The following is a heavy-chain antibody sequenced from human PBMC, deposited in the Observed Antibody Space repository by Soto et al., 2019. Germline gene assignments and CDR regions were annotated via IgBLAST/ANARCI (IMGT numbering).Heavy chain of an antibody. CDR3: ARDLPNRVVAPFDYYYYGMDV. V-gene: IGHV1-46*01. D-gene: IGHD2-15*01. Sequence: ASVKVSCKASGYTFTSYYMHWVRQAPGQGLEWMGIINPSGGSTSYAQKFQGRVTMTRDTSTSTVYMELSSLRSEDTAVYYCARDLPNRVVAPFDYYYYGMDVWGQGTKVTVSS. J-gene: IGHJ6*02. CDR2: INPSGGST. CDR1: GYTFTSYY.